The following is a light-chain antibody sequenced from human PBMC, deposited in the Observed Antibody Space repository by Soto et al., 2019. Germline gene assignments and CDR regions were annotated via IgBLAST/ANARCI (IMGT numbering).Light chain of an antibody. V-gene: IGLV2-8*01. J-gene: IGLJ2*01. CDR1: SSDVGGHNL. CDR2: EVT. Sequence: QSVLTQPPSASGSPGQSVTISCTGTSSDVGGHNLVSWYQQHPGKAPKLMIYEVTKRPSGVPDRFSGSKSGNSASLTVSGLQAEDEADYYCSSYAGSNKVIFGGGTQLTVL. CDR3: SSYAGSNKVI.